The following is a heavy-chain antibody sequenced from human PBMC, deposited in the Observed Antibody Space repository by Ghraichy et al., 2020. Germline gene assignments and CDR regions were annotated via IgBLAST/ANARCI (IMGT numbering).Heavy chain of an antibody. CDR1: GFTFSSYA. CDR2: ISYDGSNK. V-gene: IGHV3-30*04. Sequence: GGSLRLSCAASGFTFSSYAMHWVRQAPGKGLEWVAVISYDGSNKYYADSVKGRFTISRDNSKNTLYLQMNSLRAEDTAVYYCARAARGRFLEWLLWVYWGQGTLVTVSS. D-gene: IGHD3-3*01. CDR3: ARAARGRFLEWLLWVY. J-gene: IGHJ4*02.